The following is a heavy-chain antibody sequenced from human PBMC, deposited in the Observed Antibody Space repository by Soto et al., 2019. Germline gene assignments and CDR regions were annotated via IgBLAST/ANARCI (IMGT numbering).Heavy chain of an antibody. CDR3: ARDRRYYDFWSGYRDYYGMDV. CDR2: IYYRGST. CDR1: GGSISSGDYY. D-gene: IGHD3-3*01. Sequence: SETLSLTCTVSGGSISSGDYYWSWIRQPPGKGLEWIGYIYYRGSTYYNPSLKSRVTIPVNTSKNQISMKMRSMTAADTAVFYCARDRRYYDFWSGYRDYYGMDVWGQGTTVT. V-gene: IGHV4-30-4*01. J-gene: IGHJ6*02.